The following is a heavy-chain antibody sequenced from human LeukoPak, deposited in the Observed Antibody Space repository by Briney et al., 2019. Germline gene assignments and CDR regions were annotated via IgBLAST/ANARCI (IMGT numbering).Heavy chain of an antibody. CDR3: ARHSNWNGGVDWFDP. D-gene: IGHD1-20*01. J-gene: IGHJ5*02. CDR2: IYYGSGST. V-gene: IGHV4-39*01. CDR1: GDSITSSSYN. Sequence: SESLSLTCTVSGDSITSSSYNWGWIRQSPGEGLEWIGSIYYGSGSTYYNPSLKSRLTISIDTSKNQFSLKLNSVTAADTAVYYCARHSNWNGGVDWFDPWGQGTQVTVSS.